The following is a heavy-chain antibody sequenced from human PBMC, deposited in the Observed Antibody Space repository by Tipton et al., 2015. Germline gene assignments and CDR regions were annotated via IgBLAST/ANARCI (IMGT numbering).Heavy chain of an antibody. CDR2: IYRDEST. Sequence: SLRLSCAASGFIVSNNYMSWVRQAPGKGPEWVSVIYRDESTYYADSVKGRFTISRDSSKSTVYLQMNSLRVEDTAVYYCARDPYCFGSARSQGAFDIWGQGTVVTVSS. D-gene: IGHD3-10*01. CDR3: ARDPYCFGSARSQGAFDI. J-gene: IGHJ3*02. CDR1: GFIVSNNY. V-gene: IGHV3-53*01.